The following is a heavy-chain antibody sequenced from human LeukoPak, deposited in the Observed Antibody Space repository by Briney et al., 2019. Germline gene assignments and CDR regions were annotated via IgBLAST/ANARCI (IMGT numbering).Heavy chain of an antibody. D-gene: IGHD5-24*01. Sequence: PSETLSLTCAVYGGSFSAYYLTWVRQPPGMGLEWVWEIKQSENTNYNPSLKSRVTISIDPYKYQISLKLTSVTAADTGVYYCAREGLTNAYNPLGHWGQGTLVTVSS. CDR3: AREGLTNAYNPLGH. J-gene: IGHJ4*02. CDR1: GGSFSAYY. V-gene: IGHV4-34*01. CDR2: IKQSENT.